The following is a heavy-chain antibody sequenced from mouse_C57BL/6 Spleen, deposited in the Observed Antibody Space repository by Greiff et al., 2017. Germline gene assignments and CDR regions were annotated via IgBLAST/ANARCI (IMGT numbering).Heavy chain of an antibody. D-gene: IGHD1-1*01. V-gene: IGHV1-5*01. CDR2: IYPGNSDT. CDR3: TTITTVVPYYAMDY. CDR1: GYTFTSYW. J-gene: IGHJ4*01. Sequence: VQLQQSGTVLARPGASVKMSCKTSGYTFTSYWMHWVNQRPGQGLEWIGAIYPGNSDTSYNQKFKGKAKLTAVTSASTAYMELRSLTNEDSAVYYCTTITTVVPYYAMDYWGQGTSVTVSS.